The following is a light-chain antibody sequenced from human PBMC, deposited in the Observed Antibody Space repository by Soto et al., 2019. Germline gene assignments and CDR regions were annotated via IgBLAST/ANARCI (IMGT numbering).Light chain of an antibody. CDR2: EAS. CDR3: QQGKTYPRT. V-gene: IGKV1-9*01. Sequence: DIHLTQSPSFLSASVGDRVTITCRPSQSVPNNMAWYQQKQVKTPKLLIYEASTLHSGAPPRFSGRKSGTQFTLTIDSLQPEDFATYYCQQGKTYPRTFGGGTNVEIK. CDR1: QSVPNN. J-gene: IGKJ4*01.